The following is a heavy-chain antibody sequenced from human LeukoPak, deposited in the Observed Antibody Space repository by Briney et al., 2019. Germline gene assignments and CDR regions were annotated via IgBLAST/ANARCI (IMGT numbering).Heavy chain of an antibody. D-gene: IGHD2-2*01. Sequence: PSETLSLTCTVSGGSISSYYWSWIRQPPGKGLEWIGYIYYSGSTNYNPSLKSRVTISVDTSKNQFSLKLNSVTAADTAVYYCARTTEDCSSTSCYQHWFDPWGQGTLVTVSS. J-gene: IGHJ5*02. CDR2: IYYSGST. V-gene: IGHV4-59*01. CDR1: GGSISSYY. CDR3: ARTTEDCSSTSCYQHWFDP.